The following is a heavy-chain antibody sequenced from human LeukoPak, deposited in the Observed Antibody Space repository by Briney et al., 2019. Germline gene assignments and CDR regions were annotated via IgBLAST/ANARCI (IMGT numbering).Heavy chain of an antibody. V-gene: IGHV3-20*04. D-gene: IGHD1-26*01. Sequence: PGGSLRLSCAASGFTFDDYGMSWVRRVPGKGLEWVSGINWNGGDTGYGDSVKGRFTISRDNVNNFLYLQMNSLRVEDTALYYCASHSGSYYVSDCFQSWGQGTLVIVSS. CDR1: GFTFDDYG. CDR3: ASHSGSYYVSDCFQS. CDR2: INWNGGDT. J-gene: IGHJ1*01.